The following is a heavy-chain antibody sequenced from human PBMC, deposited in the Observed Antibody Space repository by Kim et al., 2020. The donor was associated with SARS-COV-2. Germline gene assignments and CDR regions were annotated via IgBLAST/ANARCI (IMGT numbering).Heavy chain of an antibody. CDR3: AREIEYISSSYYYGVDV. Sequence: GGSLRLSCAASGFTFSSYEMNWVRQAPGKGLEWVSYISRSGSTIYYADSVKGRFTISRDNAKNSLYLQMNSLRAEDTAVYYCAREIEYISSSYYYGVDVWGEEGTGTVSS. J-gene: IGHJ6*04. CDR2: ISRSGSTI. V-gene: IGHV3-48*03. CDR1: GFTFSSYE. D-gene: IGHD6-6*01.